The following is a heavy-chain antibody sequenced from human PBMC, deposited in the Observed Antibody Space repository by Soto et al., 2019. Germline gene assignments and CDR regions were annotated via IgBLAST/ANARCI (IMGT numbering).Heavy chain of an antibody. V-gene: IGHV3-30*18. CDR2: VSHDGRNT. D-gene: IGHD6-19*01. CDR1: GFTFSDYA. CDR3: ANGGRQWLVTSDFNY. J-gene: IGHJ4*02. Sequence: VQLVESGGGVVQPGRSLRLSCAASGFTFSDYAMHWVRQAPGKGLEWVAVVSHDGRNTHYADSVKGRFTISRDSSKNTVSLEMTRLRAEATAVYYCANGGRQWLVTSDFNYWGQGALVTVSS.